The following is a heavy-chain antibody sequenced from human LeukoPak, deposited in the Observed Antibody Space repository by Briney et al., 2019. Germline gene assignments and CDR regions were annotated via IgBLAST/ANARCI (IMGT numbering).Heavy chain of an antibody. V-gene: IGHV3-74*01. CDR3: AGVGATDFDY. CDR2: INSDGSST. Sequence: PGGSLRLSCAASGFTFSSYWMHWVRQAPGKGLVWVLRINSDGSSTSYADSVKGRFTISRDNAKNTLYLQMNSLRAEDTAVYYCAGVGATDFDYWGQGTLVTVSS. J-gene: IGHJ4*02. D-gene: IGHD1-26*01. CDR1: GFTFSSYW.